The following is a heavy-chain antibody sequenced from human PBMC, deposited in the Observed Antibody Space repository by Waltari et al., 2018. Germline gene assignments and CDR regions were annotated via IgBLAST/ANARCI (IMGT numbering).Heavy chain of an antibody. CDR1: GFTVISNY. V-gene: IGHV3-53*01. Sequence: EVHLVESGGGLIQPGGSLRLSCAASGFTVISNYMTWVRQAPGKGLEWAVVSYSAGSTYYAEAVKGRFTISRDNSNNTVYLQMSGLRAADTAVYYCARTIAVASTWYFDLWGRGTLVTVSS. CDR3: ARTIAVASTWYFDL. CDR2: SYSAGST. J-gene: IGHJ2*01. D-gene: IGHD6-19*01.